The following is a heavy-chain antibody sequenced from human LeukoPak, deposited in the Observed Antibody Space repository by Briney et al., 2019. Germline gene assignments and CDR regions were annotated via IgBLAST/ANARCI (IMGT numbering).Heavy chain of an antibody. CDR2: INSDGSST. Sequence: PGGSLRLSCAASGFTFSSYWMHWVRQAPGKGLVWVSRINSDGSSTSYADSVKGRFTISRDSAKNTLYLEMNSLRAEDTAVYYCARYSWNSAPFDYWGQGTLVTVSS. V-gene: IGHV3-74*01. J-gene: IGHJ4*02. CDR1: GFTFSSYW. CDR3: ARYSWNSAPFDY. D-gene: IGHD1-7*01.